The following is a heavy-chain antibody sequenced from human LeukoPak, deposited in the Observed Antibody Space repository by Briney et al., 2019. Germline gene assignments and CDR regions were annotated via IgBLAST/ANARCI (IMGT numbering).Heavy chain of an antibody. Sequence: SVKVSRKASGGSFSSYAILWVRQAPGQGLEWMGGINPVFNTPHYAPKFQGRVTITMDESTSTVYMELSSLKSEDTAVFYCARVSARDCSSNSCWGWLDPWGQGTLVTVSS. CDR2: INPVFNTP. D-gene: IGHD2-2*01. CDR3: ARVSARDCSSNSCWGWLDP. J-gene: IGHJ5*02. V-gene: IGHV1-69*05. CDR1: GGSFSSYA.